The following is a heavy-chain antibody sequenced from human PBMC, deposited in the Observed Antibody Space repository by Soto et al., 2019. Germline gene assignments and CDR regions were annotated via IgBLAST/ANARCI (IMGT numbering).Heavy chain of an antibody. CDR2: IIPIVETP. V-gene: IGHV1-69*01. CDR3: ARLSRPNYYDTSVFFKDTWFDP. J-gene: IGHJ5*02. D-gene: IGHD3-22*01. Sequence: QVQLVQSGAEVKKPGSSMKVSCKASGGTFNSYDINWVRQAPGQGLEWMGGIIPIVETPKYAQKFQGRVTITADESTNTVYMELSSLRSEDTAMYYCARLSRPNYYDTSVFFKDTWFDPWGQGTLVTVSS. CDR1: GGTFNSYD.